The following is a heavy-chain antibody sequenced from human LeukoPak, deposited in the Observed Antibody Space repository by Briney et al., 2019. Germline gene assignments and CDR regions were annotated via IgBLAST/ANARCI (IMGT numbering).Heavy chain of an antibody. J-gene: IGHJ6*03. CDR2: IYTSGST. CDR1: GGSINSYY. V-gene: IGHV4-4*07. Sequence: SSETLSLTCTVSGGSINSYYWSWIRQPAGKGLEWIGRIYTSGSTHYNPSLKSRVTISVDTSKNQFSLKLSSVTAADTAVYYCARESRSRRYYYMDVWGKGTTVTVSS. CDR3: ARESRSRRYYYMDV.